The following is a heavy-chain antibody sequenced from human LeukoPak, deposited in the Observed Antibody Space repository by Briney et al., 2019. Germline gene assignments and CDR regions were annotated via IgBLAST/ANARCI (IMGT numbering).Heavy chain of an antibody. CDR2: ISGSGGST. CDR3: ATERLGKWAFDI. CDR1: GFTFSSYA. D-gene: IGHD2-8*01. J-gene: IGHJ3*02. V-gene: IGHV3-23*01. Sequence: GGSLRLSCAASGFTFSSYAMSWVRQAPGKGLEWVSAISGSGGSTYYADSVKGRFTISRDNAKNSLYLQMNSLRAEDTAVYYCATERLGKWAFDIWGQGTMVTVSS.